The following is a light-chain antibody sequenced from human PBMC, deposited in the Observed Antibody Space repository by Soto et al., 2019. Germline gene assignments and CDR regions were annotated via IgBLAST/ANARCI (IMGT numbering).Light chain of an antibody. CDR3: QQSFVSPWT. CDR2: EAT. CDR1: QNIHKY. V-gene: IGKV1-39*01. Sequence: DIQMTQPPSSLSASVGDRVTISCRASQNIHKYLNWYQQRPGKAPNLLVYEATSLETGVSSTFSGSGSGTEFTLTINSLQPEDFATYYCQQSFVSPWTFGQGT. J-gene: IGKJ1*01.